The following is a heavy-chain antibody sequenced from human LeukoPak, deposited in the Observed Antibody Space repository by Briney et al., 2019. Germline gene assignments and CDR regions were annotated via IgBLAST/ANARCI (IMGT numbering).Heavy chain of an antibody. D-gene: IGHD3-22*01. CDR2: IYYSGST. CDR3: AREVYYYDSSGYPVYNWFDP. Sequence: SETLSLTCTVSGGSISSGGYYWSWIRQHPGKGLECIGYIYYSGSTYYNPSLKSRVTISVDTSKNQFSLKLSSVTAADTAVYYCAREVYYYDSSGYPVYNWFDPWGQGTLVTVSS. V-gene: IGHV4-31*03. J-gene: IGHJ5*02. CDR1: GGSISSGGYY.